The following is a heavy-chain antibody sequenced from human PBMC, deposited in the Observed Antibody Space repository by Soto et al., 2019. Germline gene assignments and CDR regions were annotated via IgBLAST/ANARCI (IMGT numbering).Heavy chain of an antibody. CDR2: ISYDGSNK. Sequence: GGSLRLSCAASGFTFSSYGMHWVRQAPGKGLEWVAVISYDGSNKYYADSVKGRFTISRDNSKNTLYLQMNSLRAEDTAVYYCAKDIAPHENIVVVVAATGGSGNYYYYGMDVWGQGTTVTVSS. V-gene: IGHV3-30*18. D-gene: IGHD2-15*01. CDR3: AKDIAPHENIVVVVAATGGSGNYYYYGMDV. J-gene: IGHJ6*02. CDR1: GFTFSSYG.